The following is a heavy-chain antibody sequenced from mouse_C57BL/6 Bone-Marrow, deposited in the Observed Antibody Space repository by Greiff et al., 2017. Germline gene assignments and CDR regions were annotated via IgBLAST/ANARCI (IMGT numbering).Heavy chain of an antibody. Sequence: QVQLQQPGAELVMPGASVKLSCKASGYTFTSYWMHWVKQRPGQGLEWIGEIDPSDSYTNYNQKFKGKSTLTVDKSSSTAYMQLSSLTSEDSAVYYCARVYSNYVRYAMDYWGQGTSVTVSS. D-gene: IGHD2-5*01. CDR2: IDPSDSYT. CDR3: ARVYSNYVRYAMDY. V-gene: IGHV1-69*01. CDR1: GYTFTSYW. J-gene: IGHJ4*01.